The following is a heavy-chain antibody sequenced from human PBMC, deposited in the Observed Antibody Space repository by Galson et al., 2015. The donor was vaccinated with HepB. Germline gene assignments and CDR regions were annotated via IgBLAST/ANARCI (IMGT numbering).Heavy chain of an antibody. Sequence: SLRLSCAASGFSFGNYSMSWVRQAPGKGLEWVANIKQDGSGKYYVDSVKGRFTISRDNAKNSLYLQMNSLRAEDTAMYYCARDIVVVPAAVSLIRVYYYYMDVWGKGTTVTVSS. CDR2: IKQDGSGK. J-gene: IGHJ6*03. CDR3: ARDIVVVPAAVSLIRVYYYYMDV. D-gene: IGHD2-2*01. V-gene: IGHV3-7*01. CDR1: GFSFGNYS.